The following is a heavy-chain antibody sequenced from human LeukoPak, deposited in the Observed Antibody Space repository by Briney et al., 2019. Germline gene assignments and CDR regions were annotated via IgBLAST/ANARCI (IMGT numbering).Heavy chain of an antibody. J-gene: IGHJ4*02. V-gene: IGHV4-39*01. D-gene: IGHD6-13*01. CDR1: GGSTSSSSYY. CDR3: ARQIAAATLYYFDY. CDR2: IYYSGST. Sequence: ASETLSLTCTVSGGSTSSSSYYWGWIRQPPGKGLEWIGSIYYSGSTYYNPSLKSRVTISVDTSKNQFSLKLSSVTAADTAVYYCARQIAAATLYYFDYWGQGTLVTVSS.